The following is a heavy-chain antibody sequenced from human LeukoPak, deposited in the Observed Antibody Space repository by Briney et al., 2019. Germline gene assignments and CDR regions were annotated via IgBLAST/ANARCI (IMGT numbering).Heavy chain of an antibody. J-gene: IGHJ3*02. CDR2: IYYSGST. D-gene: IGHD3-3*01. CDR1: GGSISSYY. CDR3: ARCGGEYDWDAFDI. Sequence: SETLSLTCTVSGGSISSYYWSWIRQPPGKGLEWIGYIYYSGSTNYNPSLKSRVTISVDTSKNQFSLKLSSVTAADTAVYYCARCGGEYDWDAFDIWGQGTMVTVSS. V-gene: IGHV4-59*12.